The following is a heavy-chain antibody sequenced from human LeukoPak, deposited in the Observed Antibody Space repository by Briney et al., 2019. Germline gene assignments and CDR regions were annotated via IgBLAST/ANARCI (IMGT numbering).Heavy chain of an antibody. CDR1: GGSISSGSYY. D-gene: IGHD4-17*01. Sequence: PSQTLSLTCTVSGGSISSGSYYWSWIRQPAGKGLEWIGRTYTSGSTNYNPSLKSRVTISVDTSKNQFSLKLSSVTAADTAVYYCARDKDYGDYDRFDYWGQGTLVTVSS. CDR3: ARDKDYGDYDRFDY. V-gene: IGHV4-61*02. CDR2: TYTSGST. J-gene: IGHJ4*02.